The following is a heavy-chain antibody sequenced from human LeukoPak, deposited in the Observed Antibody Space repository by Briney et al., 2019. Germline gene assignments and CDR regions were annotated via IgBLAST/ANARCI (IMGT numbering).Heavy chain of an antibody. CDR1: GFSFSTYA. V-gene: IGHV3-23*01. CDR2: VNGNGGST. D-gene: IGHD2-21*02. CDR3: ARQVVTLSSDAFDI. J-gene: IGHJ3*02. Sequence: GSLRLSCAASGFSFSTYAMSWVRQAPGKGLEWVSGVNGNGGSTSYADSVKGRFTIFRDNSKNTVYLQMNSLRAEDTAVYYCARQVVTLSSDAFDIWGQGTMVTVSS.